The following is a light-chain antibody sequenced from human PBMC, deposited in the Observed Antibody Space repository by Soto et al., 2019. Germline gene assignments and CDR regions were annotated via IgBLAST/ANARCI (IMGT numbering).Light chain of an antibody. CDR3: QQDKNWPPLT. CDR1: QSVSYN. J-gene: IGKJ4*01. Sequence: EIVMTQSPATLSVSRGETATLSCRASQSVSYNLAWYQQEPGQGPRLLIYGAFTRATGIPARFSGSGSGTDFTLTISSLQSEDSAVYYCQQDKNWPPLTFGGGTKVEIK. CDR2: GAF. V-gene: IGKV3-15*01.